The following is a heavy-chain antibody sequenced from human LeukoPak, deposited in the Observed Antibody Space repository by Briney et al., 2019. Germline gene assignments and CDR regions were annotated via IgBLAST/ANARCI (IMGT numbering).Heavy chain of an antibody. V-gene: IGHV3-23*01. CDR2: IRAGGDNT. CDR3: ARDTTSSWETAFDF. D-gene: IGHD1-26*01. CDR1: GFTFSSYG. Sequence: GGSLRLSCAASGFTFSSYGMSWVRQAPGKGLEWVSGIRAGGDNTYYADSVKGRFTISRDNSKNTLYLQMNSLRAEDTAVYYCARDTTSSWETAFDFWGQGTMVTVSS. J-gene: IGHJ3*01.